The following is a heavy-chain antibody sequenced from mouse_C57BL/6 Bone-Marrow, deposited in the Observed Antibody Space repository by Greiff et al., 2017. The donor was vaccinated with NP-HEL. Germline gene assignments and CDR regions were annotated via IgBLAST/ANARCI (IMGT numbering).Heavy chain of an antibody. V-gene: IGHV1-81*01. J-gene: IGHJ4*01. CDR1: GYTFTSYG. CDR2: IYPRSGNT. CDR3: ARSYRPYAMDY. Sequence: VQVVESGAELERPGASVKLSCKASGYTFTSYGISWVKQRTGQGLEWIGEIYPRSGNTYYNEKFKGKATLTADKSSSTAYMELRSLTSEDSAVYFCARSYRPYAMDYWGQGTSVTVSS.